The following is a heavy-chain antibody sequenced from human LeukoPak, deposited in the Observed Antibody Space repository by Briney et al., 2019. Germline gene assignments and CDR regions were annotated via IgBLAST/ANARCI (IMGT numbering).Heavy chain of an antibody. V-gene: IGHV3-66*01. CDR1: GFTVSSNY. CDR2: IYSGGST. J-gene: IGHJ6*02. D-gene: IGHD3-22*01. Sequence: GGSLRLSCAASGFTVSSNYMSWVRQAPGKGLEWVSVIYSGGSTYYADSVKGRFTISRDNSKNTLYLQMNSLRAEDTAVYYCARGDFYDSSGYYYRDYYYGMDVWGQGTTVTVSS. CDR3: ARGDFYDSSGYYYRDYYYGMDV.